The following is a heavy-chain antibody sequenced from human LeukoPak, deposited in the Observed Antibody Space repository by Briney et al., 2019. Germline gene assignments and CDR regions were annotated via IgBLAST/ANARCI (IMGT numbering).Heavy chain of an antibody. CDR1: GFTFSSYA. CDR3: ARDKSIVGSKRASMVNYYYYYGMDV. J-gene: IGHJ6*02. V-gene: IGHV3-30*04. Sequence: GGSLRLSCAASGFTFSSYAMHWVRQAPGKGLEWVAVISYDGSNKYYADSVKGRLTISRDNSENTLFLQMNSLRSEDTAVYYCARDKSIVGSKRASMVNYYYYYGMDVRGQGTTVTVSS. CDR2: ISYDGSNK. D-gene: IGHD1-26*01.